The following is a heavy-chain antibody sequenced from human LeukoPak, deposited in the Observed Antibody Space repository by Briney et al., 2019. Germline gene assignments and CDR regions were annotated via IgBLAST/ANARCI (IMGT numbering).Heavy chain of an antibody. J-gene: IGHJ4*02. CDR3: ARHLDWAFDY. D-gene: IGHD2-21*01. CDR2: INPDGSDK. V-gene: IGHV3-7*01. CDR1: GFTFNKFW. Sequence: GGSLRLSCAASGFTFNKFWMTWARQAPGKGLEWVANINPDGSDKHHVDSVKGRFRISRDNAENSLYPQMDSLRAEDTAVYYCARHLDWAFDYWGQGALVTVSS.